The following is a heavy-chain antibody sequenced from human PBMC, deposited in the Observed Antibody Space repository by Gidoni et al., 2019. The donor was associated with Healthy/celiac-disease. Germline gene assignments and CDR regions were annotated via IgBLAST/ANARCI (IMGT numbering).Heavy chain of an antibody. J-gene: IGHJ3*02. CDR3: ASRARIVGALGAFDI. CDR2: ISGSGGRT. V-gene: IGHV3-23*01. Sequence: EVQLLESGGGLVQPGGSLRLSCAASGFTFSRYSMSWVRQAPGKGLEWVSAISGSGGRTYYADSVKGRFTISRDNSKNTLYLQMNSLRAEDTAVYYCASRARIVGALGAFDIWGQGTMVTVSS. D-gene: IGHD1-26*01. CDR1: GFTFSRYS.